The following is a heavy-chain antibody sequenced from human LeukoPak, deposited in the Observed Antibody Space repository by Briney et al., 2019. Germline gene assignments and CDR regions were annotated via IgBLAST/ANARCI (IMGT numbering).Heavy chain of an antibody. CDR1: GGSISSYY. J-gene: IGHJ4*02. V-gene: IGHV4-59*12. Sequence: PSETLSLTCTVSGGSISSYYWSWIRQPPGKGLEWIGYIYYNERSNYNPSLRSRVTISIDTSKNQFSLKLNSVTAADTAVYYCARSPQHFDRFFVGDSHYFFDSWGQGTLVTVSS. CDR3: ARSPQHFDRFFVGDSHYFFDS. CDR2: IYYNERS. D-gene: IGHD3-9*01.